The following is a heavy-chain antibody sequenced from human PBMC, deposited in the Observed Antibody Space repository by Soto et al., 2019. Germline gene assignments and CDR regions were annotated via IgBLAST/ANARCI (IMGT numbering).Heavy chain of an antibody. CDR3: ARTDCSSTSCYNYYYGMDV. CDR2: INPGNGDT. J-gene: IGHJ6*02. Sequence: ASVKVSCKTSGYSFTKYGLHWVRQAPGQRLEWMGWINPGNGDTKYSQKFQGRVTITRDTSATTAYMELSSLRSGDSAVFYCARTDCSSTSCYNYYYGMDVWGQGTTVTVSS. V-gene: IGHV1-3*01. CDR1: GYSFTKYG. D-gene: IGHD2-2*01.